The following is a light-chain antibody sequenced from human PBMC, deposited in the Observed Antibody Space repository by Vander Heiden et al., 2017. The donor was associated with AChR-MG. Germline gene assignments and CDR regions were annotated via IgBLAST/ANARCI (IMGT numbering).Light chain of an antibody. Sequence: HSLLTQPPSASGAPGQGVTICCTGSSSNIGAGYDVHWYQQLPGTAPKLLIYGNSNRPSGVPDRFSGSKSGTSASLAITGLQAEDEADYYCQSYDSSLWVFGGGTKLTVL. CDR2: GNS. CDR3: QSYDSSLWV. V-gene: IGLV1-40*01. CDR1: SSNIGAGYD. J-gene: IGLJ3*02.